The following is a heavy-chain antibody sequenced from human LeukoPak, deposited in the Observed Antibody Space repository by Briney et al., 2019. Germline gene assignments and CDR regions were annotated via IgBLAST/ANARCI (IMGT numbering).Heavy chain of an antibody. J-gene: IGHJ3*02. CDR2: ISGSGGST. Sequence: GGSLRLSCAASGFTFSSYAMSWVRQAPGKGLEWVSAISGSGGSTYYADSVKGRFTISRDNSKNTLYLQMNSLRAEDTAVYYCAKDMRPRGLPGEAFDIWGQGTMVTVSS. CDR1: GFTFSSYA. D-gene: IGHD3-10*01. CDR3: AKDMRPRGLPGEAFDI. V-gene: IGHV3-23*01.